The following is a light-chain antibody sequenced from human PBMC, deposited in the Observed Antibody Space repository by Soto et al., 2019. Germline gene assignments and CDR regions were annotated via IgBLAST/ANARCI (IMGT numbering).Light chain of an antibody. V-gene: IGLV1-40*01. J-gene: IGLJ3*02. CDR1: SSNIGAGYD. CDR2: GNS. Sequence: LTQPPSVSGAPGQRVTISCIGSSSNIGAGYDVHWYQQLPGTAPKLLIYGNSNRPSGVPDRFSGSKSGTSASLAITGLQAEDEADYYCQSYDSSLSGFWVFGGGTQLTVL. CDR3: QSYDSSLSGFWV.